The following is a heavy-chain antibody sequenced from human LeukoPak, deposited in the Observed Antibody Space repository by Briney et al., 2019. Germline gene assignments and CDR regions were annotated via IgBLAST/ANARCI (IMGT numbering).Heavy chain of an antibody. D-gene: IGHD2-8*01. Sequence: GGSLSLSRAASGFSFSAHWMHWVRHAPGKGLVWVAQINGDATATNYAGSVKGRFTISRDNAKNTVHLQMSTLTAEGTAVYYCAKDKWWGASDHWGQGCLVTVSS. V-gene: IGHV3-74*01. CDR3: AKDKWWGASDH. CDR1: GFSFSAHW. J-gene: IGHJ4*02. CDR2: INGDATAT.